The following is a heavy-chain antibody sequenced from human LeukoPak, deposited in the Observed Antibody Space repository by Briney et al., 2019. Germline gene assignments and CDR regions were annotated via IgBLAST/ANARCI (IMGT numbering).Heavy chain of an antibody. V-gene: IGHV4-34*01. CDR3: ARERAYFDWSDRYYFDY. D-gene: IGHD3-9*01. CDR1: GGSISSYY. J-gene: IGHJ4*02. CDR2: INHSGST. Sequence: SETLSLTCTVSGGSISSYYWSWIRQPPGKGREWIGEINHSGSTNYNPSLKSRVTISVDTSKNQFSLKLSSVTAADTAVYYCARERAYFDWSDRYYFDYWGQGTLVTVSS.